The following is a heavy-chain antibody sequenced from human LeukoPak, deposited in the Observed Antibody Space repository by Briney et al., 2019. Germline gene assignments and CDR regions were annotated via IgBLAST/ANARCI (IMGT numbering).Heavy chain of an antibody. CDR1: GFTFDDYA. D-gene: IGHD4-17*01. Sequence: GGSLRLSCAASGFTFDDYAMHWVRQAPGKGLEWVSGISWNSGSIGYADSVKGRFTISRDNAKNSLYLQMNSLRAEDTAVYYCATHGDHGERYFDLWGRGTLVTVSS. J-gene: IGHJ2*01. V-gene: IGHV3-9*01. CDR3: ATHGDHGERYFDL. CDR2: ISWNSGSI.